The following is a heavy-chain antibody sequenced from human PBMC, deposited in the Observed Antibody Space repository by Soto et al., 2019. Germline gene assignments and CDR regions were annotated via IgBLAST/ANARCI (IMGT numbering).Heavy chain of an antibody. Sequence: SQTLSLTCAISGDSISSNSAGWNWIRQSPSRGLEWLGRTYYKSKWNNDYALSVKSRITINPDTSKNQFSLHLYSVTPEDTAVYYCTGITWFRGMDVWGQGTPVTVSS. CDR1: GDSISSNSAG. CDR3: TGITWFRGMDV. J-gene: IGHJ6*02. V-gene: IGHV6-1*01. D-gene: IGHD3-10*01. CDR2: TYYKSKWNN.